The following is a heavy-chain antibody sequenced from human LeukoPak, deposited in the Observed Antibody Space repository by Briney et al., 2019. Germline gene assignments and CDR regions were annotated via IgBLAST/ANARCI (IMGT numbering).Heavy chain of an antibody. J-gene: IGHJ3*02. CDR3: AREPPRGYSYGSAFDI. Sequence: GGSLRLSCAASGFTVSSNYMSWVRQAPGKGLEWVSVIYSGGSTYYADSVKGRFTISRDNSKNTLYLQMNSLRAEDTAVYYCAREPPRGYSYGSAFDIWGQGTMVTVSS. D-gene: IGHD5-18*01. CDR1: GFTVSSNY. CDR2: IYSGGST. V-gene: IGHV3-66*01.